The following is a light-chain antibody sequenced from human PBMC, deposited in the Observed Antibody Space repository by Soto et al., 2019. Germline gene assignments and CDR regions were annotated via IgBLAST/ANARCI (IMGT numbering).Light chain of an antibody. CDR1: QGVSSY. J-gene: IGKJ1*01. CDR3: QQYHTWWT. Sequence: EIVLTQSPATLSLSPGERATLSCRASQGVSSYLAWYQQKPGQAPRLLIYDASNRATGIPARFSGSGPGTDFTLTISGLQPDDFATYYCQQYHTWWTFGQGTKVDIK. V-gene: IGKV3D-11*01. CDR2: DAS.